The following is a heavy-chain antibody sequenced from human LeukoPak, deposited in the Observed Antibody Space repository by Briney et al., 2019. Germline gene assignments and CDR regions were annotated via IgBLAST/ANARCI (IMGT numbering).Heavy chain of an antibody. Sequence: PSHTLSLTCTVSAGSTSSGDYYCSWIRQPPGKGLEWVGSIYYSGSTYYNPSLKSRVTISVDTSKNQFSLKLSSVTAADTAVYYCARAPVYYDFGSGYLAFDIWGQGTMVTVSS. CDR2: IYYSGST. V-gene: IGHV4-30-4*08. J-gene: IGHJ3*02. CDR1: AGSTSSGDYY. CDR3: ARAPVYYDFGSGYLAFDI. D-gene: IGHD3-3*01.